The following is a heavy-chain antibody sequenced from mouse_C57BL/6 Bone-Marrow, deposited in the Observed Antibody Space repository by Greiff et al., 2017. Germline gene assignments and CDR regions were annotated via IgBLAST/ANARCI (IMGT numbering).Heavy chain of an antibody. D-gene: IGHD1-3*01. V-gene: IGHV1-63*01. Sequence: VQLQQSGAELVRPGTSVKMSCKASGYTFTNYWIGWAKQRPGHGLEWIGDIYPGGGYTNSNEKFKGKATLTADNSSSTAYMQIISLTSEDSAIYYCARWGNFFYYFDYWGQGTTLTVSS. CDR3: ARWGNFFYYFDY. CDR2: IYPGGGYT. CDR1: GYTFTNYW. J-gene: IGHJ2*01.